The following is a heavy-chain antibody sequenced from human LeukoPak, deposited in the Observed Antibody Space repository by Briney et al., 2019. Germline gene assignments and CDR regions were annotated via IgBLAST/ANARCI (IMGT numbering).Heavy chain of an antibody. CDR1: GYTFTGYY. V-gene: IGHV1-2*02. Sequence: ASVKVSCKASGYTFTGYYMHWVRPAPGQGLEWMGWINPNSGGTNYAQKFQGRVTMTRDTFISTAYMELSRLRSDDTAVYYCARASSGMAGTTPFDYWGQGTLVTVSS. CDR2: INPNSGGT. J-gene: IGHJ4*02. CDR3: ARASSGMAGTTPFDY. D-gene: IGHD6-19*01.